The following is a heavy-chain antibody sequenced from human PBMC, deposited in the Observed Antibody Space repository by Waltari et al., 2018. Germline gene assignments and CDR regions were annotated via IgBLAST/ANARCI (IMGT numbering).Heavy chain of an antibody. D-gene: IGHD2-15*01. Sequence: QVQLQESGPGLVQPSETLSITCTVSGGSISSHYWSWIRQPPGKGLEWIGYIYYSGSTHYNPSPKCRVTISVDTSKNQFSLKRSAVTAADTAVYYCAREEGYWSGGSRSAVDYWGQGTLVTVSS. CDR1: GGSISSHY. J-gene: IGHJ4*02. CDR2: IYYSGST. V-gene: IGHV4-59*11. CDR3: AREEGYWSGGSRSAVDY.